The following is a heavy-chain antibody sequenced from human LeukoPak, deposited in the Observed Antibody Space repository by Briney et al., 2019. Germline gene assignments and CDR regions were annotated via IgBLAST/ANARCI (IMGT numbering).Heavy chain of an antibody. CDR3: ARDRRYYGSGNTHYYYYGMDV. Sequence: PSETLSLTCTVSGYSISSGYYWGWIRQPPGKGLEWIGSIYHSGSTYYNPSLKSRVTISVDTSKNQFSLKLSSVTAADTAVYYCARDRRYYGSGNTHYYYYGMDVWGQGTTVIVSS. CDR2: IYHSGST. J-gene: IGHJ6*02. V-gene: IGHV4-38-2*02. CDR1: GYSISSGYY. D-gene: IGHD3-10*01.